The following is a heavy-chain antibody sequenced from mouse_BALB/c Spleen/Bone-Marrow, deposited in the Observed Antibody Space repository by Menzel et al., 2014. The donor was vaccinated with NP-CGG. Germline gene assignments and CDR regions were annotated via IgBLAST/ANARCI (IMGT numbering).Heavy chain of an antibody. J-gene: IGHJ4*01. CDR3: ARWLLRYYAMDD. CDR2: IDPSDSYT. CDR1: GYTFTSYW. Sequence: VQLQQSGAELVKPGASVKLSCKASGYTFTSYWMHWVKQRPGQGLEWIGEIDPSDSYTNYNQKFKGKATLTVDKSSSTAYMQLSSLTSENSAVYFCARWLLRYYAMDDWGQRTSVTVSS. D-gene: IGHD2-3*01. V-gene: IGHV1-69*02.